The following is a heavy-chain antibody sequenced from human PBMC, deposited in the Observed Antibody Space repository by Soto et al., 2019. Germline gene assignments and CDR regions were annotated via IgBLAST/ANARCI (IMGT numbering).Heavy chain of an antibody. Sequence: GESLKIAYKGSGSSFTSYWIGWLRQMPGKGIVGMGIIYPGHADTRNSPSFQGQVTTSADKSSSTAYLQWSSLKASDTAMYYCASGDFCSGSGRYGMDGCRQRTKVTVSS. V-gene: IGHV5-51*01. CDR1: GSSFTSYW. D-gene: IGHD3-3*01. CDR2: IYPGHADT. J-gene: IGHJ6*02. CDR3: ASGDFCSGSGRYGMDG.